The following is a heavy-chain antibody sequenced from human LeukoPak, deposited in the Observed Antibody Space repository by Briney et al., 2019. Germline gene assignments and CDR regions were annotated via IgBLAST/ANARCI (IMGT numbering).Heavy chain of an antibody. V-gene: IGHV4-4*07. J-gene: IGHJ5*02. D-gene: IGHD6-13*01. CDR2: ICTSGST. CDR3: ARVGPRSSSWYWWFDP. Sequence: PSETLSLTCTVSGGSISSYYWSWIRQPAGKGLEWIGRICTSGSTNYNPSLKSRVTMSVDTSKNQFSLKLSSVTAADTAVYYCARVGPRSSSWYWWFDPWGQGTLVTVSS. CDR1: GGSISSYY.